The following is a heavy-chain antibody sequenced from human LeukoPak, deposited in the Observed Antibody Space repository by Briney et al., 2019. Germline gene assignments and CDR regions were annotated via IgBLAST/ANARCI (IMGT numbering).Heavy chain of an antibody. CDR3: AREGVAGPYCSGGRCYYYYYGLDV. Sequence: SETLSLTCSVSGVSISSRDYYWNWIRQLPGKGLEWIGYIYHSGSTYNPSLQSRVTIPLDTSKNQFSLRLTSVTAADTAVYYCAREGVAGPYCSGGRCYYYYYGLDVWGQGTTVTVSS. J-gene: IGHJ6*02. V-gene: IGHV4-31*03. CDR1: GVSISSRDYY. D-gene: IGHD2-15*01. CDR2: IYHSGST.